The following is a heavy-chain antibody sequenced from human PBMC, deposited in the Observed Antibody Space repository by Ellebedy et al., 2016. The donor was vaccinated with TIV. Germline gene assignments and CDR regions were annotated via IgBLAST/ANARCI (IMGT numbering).Heavy chain of an antibody. CDR3: AKEYHSGSGSYYNN. D-gene: IGHD3-10*01. CDR1: GFTFSSYT. V-gene: IGHV3-23*01. CDR2: INGSGGRT. Sequence: GESLKISCAASGFTFSSYTMRWVRQAPGKGLEWVSDINGSGGRTYYANSVRGRFTISRDNSKYTLYLQMSSLRVEDTAVYFCAKEYHSGSGSYYNNWGQGTLVTVSS. J-gene: IGHJ4*02.